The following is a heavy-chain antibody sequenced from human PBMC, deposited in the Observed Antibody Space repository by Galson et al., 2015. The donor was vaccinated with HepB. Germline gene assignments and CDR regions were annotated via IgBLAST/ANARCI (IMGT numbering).Heavy chain of an antibody. Sequence: SVKVSCKASGYTFTSYNINWVRQATGQGLEWMGWMNPNSGNTGYAQKFQGRVTMTRNTSISTAYMELSSLRSEDTAVYYCARYAFNLDDYRLWRYYGMDVWGQGTTVTVSS. V-gene: IGHV1-8*01. CDR3: ARYAFNLDDYRLWRYYGMDV. J-gene: IGHJ6*02. CDR2: MNPNSGNT. CDR1: GYTFTSYN. D-gene: IGHD5-24*01.